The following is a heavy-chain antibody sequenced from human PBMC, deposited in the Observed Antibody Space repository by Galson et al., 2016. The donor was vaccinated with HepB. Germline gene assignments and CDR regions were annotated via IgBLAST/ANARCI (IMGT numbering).Heavy chain of an antibody. Sequence: SLRLSCAASGFSFSNYALHWVRQAPGKGLEWVAVVSSDGNTHFYGDAVKGRFTISRDNSKNTLFLHMNGLRPDDTAVYYCARDAKDHSILGDHGDHFDYWGQGSLVTVSS. D-gene: IGHD4-17*01. CDR2: VSSDGNTH. J-gene: IGHJ4*02. CDR1: GFSFSNYA. V-gene: IGHV3-30*03. CDR3: ARDAKDHSILGDHGDHFDY.